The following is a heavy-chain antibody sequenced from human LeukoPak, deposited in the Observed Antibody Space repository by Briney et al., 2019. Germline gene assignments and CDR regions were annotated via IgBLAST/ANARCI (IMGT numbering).Heavy chain of an antibody. Sequence: SETLSLTCTVSGGSISSYYWSWIRQPPGKGLEWIGYIYYSGSTNYNPSLKSRVTISVDTSKKQFSLKLSSVTAADTAVYYCARSQPYDILTGYFNWYFDLWGRGTLVPVST. D-gene: IGHD3-9*01. CDR2: IYYSGST. J-gene: IGHJ2*01. V-gene: IGHV4-59*01. CDR3: ARSQPYDILTGYFNWYFDL. CDR1: GGSISSYY.